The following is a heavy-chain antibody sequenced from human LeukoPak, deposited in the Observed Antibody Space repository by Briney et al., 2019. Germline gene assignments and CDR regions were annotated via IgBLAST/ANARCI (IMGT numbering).Heavy chain of an antibody. J-gene: IGHJ3*02. CDR1: GGSISSGSYY. CDR3: ARDGYYYDSSGYYYLRDAFDI. D-gene: IGHD3-22*01. V-gene: IGHV4-61*02. CDR2: IYTSGST. Sequence: SETLSLTCTVSGGSISSGSYYWSWIRQPAGKGLEWIGRIYTSGSTNYNPSLKSRVTISVDTSKNQFSLKLSSVTAAGTAVYYCARDGYYYDSSGYYYLRDAFDIWGQGTMVTVSS.